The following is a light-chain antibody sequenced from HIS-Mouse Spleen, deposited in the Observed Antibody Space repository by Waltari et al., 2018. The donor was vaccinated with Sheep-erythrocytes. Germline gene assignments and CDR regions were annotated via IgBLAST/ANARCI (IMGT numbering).Light chain of an antibody. J-gene: IGLJ1*01. CDR1: KLRDTY. CDR3: QAWDSSLYV. CDR2: QDS. V-gene: IGLV3-1*01. Sequence: SYELTQPPSVSVSPGQTASIPCSGDKLRDTYACWYQQKPGQSTVLVIYQDSKRPSGIPERFSGSNSGNTATLTISGTQAMDEADYYCQAWDSSLYVFGTGTKVTVL.